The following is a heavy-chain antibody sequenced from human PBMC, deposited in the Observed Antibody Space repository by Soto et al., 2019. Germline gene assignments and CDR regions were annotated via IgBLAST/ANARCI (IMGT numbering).Heavy chain of an antibody. CDR2: IIPIFGTA. Sequence: QVQLVQSGAEVKKPGSSVKVSCKASGGTFSSYAISWVRQAPGQGLEWMGGIIPIFGTANYAQKFQGRVTITADESTSAAYMELSSLRSEDTAVYYCAREGDIVGATPVYFDYWGQGTLVTVSS. J-gene: IGHJ4*02. V-gene: IGHV1-69*01. CDR3: AREGDIVGATPVYFDY. CDR1: GGTFSSYA. D-gene: IGHD1-26*01.